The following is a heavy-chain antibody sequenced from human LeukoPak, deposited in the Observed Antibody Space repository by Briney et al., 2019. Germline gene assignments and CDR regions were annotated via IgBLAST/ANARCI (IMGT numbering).Heavy chain of an antibody. Sequence: SQTLSLTCTVSGGSISSGGYYWSWIRQHPGKGLEWIGYIYYSGSNYYNPSLKRRVTISVDTSKNQFSLKLSSVTAADTAVYYCARGIAAAGRYWYCDLWGRGTLVTVSS. V-gene: IGHV4-31*03. J-gene: IGHJ2*01. CDR3: ARGIAAAGRYWYCDL. CDR2: IYYSGSN. D-gene: IGHD6-13*01. CDR1: GGSISSGGYY.